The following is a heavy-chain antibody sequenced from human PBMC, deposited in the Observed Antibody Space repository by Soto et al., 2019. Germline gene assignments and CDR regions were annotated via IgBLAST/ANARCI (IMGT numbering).Heavy chain of an antibody. J-gene: IGHJ3*02. CDR2: INPSGGST. V-gene: IGHV1-46*01. CDR1: GYTFTSYY. Sequence: GASVKVSCKASGYTFTSYYMHWVRQAPGQGLEWTGIINPSGGSTSYAQKFQGRVTMTRDTSTGTVYMELSSLRSEDTAVYYCARLDSGSSYDNDAFDIWGQGTMVTVSS. CDR3: ARLDSGSSYDNDAFDI. D-gene: IGHD1-26*01.